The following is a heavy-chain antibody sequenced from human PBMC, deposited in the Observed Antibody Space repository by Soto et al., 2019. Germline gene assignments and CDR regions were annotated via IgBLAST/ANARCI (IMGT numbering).Heavy chain of an antibody. Sequence: VGSLRLSCAASGFTFSSYSMNWVRQAPGKGLEWVSYISSSSSTIYYADSVKGRFTISRDNAKNSLYLQMNSLRDEDTAVYYCARDKGLPHDYTFDPWGQGTLVTVSS. CDR2: ISSSSSTI. V-gene: IGHV3-48*02. CDR1: GFTFSSYS. D-gene: IGHD4-4*01. J-gene: IGHJ5*02. CDR3: ARDKGLPHDYTFDP.